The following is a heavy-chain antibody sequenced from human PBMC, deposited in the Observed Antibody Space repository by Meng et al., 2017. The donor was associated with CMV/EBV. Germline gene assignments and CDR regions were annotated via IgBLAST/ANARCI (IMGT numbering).Heavy chain of an antibody. CDR3: ARKGTYYDFWSGYYIDSRQGPFDY. D-gene: IGHD3-3*01. CDR2: ISSSGSTI. J-gene: IGHJ4*02. Sequence: GGSLRLSCAASGFTFSSYEMNWVRQAPGKGLEWVSYISSSGSTIYYADSVKGRFTISRDNAKNSLYLQMNGLRAEDTAVYYCARKGTYYDFWSGYYIDSRQGPFDYWGQGTLVTVSS. CDR1: GFTFSSYE. V-gene: IGHV3-48*03.